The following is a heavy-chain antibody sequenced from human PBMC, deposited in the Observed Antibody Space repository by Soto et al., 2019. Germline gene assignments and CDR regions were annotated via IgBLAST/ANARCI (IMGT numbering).Heavy chain of an antibody. CDR3: SGVSYCDGDCSWGDAFDI. J-gene: IGHJ3*02. D-gene: IGHD2-21*02. V-gene: IGHV4-59*01. Sequence: PSETLSLTCTVSGGSISSYYWSWIRQPPGKGLEWIGYIYYSGSTNYNPSLKSRVTISVDTSKNQFSLKLSSVTAADTAVDYCSGVSYCDGDCSWGDAFDIWGQGTMVTVSS. CDR1: GGSISSYY. CDR2: IYYSGST.